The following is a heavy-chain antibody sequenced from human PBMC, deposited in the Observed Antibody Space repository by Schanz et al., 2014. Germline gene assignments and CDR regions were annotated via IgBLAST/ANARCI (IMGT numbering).Heavy chain of an antibody. D-gene: IGHD2-15*01. CDR3: AKDPVAATNYFDY. CDR2: ISSDGDNK. V-gene: IGHV3-30*18. CDR1: GFTFSSYG. Sequence: QVQLVESGGCVVQPGRSLRLSCAASGFTFSSYGMHWVRQAPGKGLEWVAVISSDGDNKYYVDSVKGRFTISRDNSKNTLYLQMNSLRTEDTAVYYCAKDPVAATNYFDYWGQGTLVTVSS. J-gene: IGHJ4*02.